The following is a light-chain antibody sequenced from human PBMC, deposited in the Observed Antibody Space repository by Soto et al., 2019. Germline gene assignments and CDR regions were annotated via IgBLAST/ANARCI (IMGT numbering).Light chain of an antibody. J-gene: IGLJ2*01. CDR2: DVS. CDR1: SRDVGGYNY. CDR3: SSYTSSSTLVV. V-gene: IGLV2-14*01. Sequence: QSALTQPASVSGSPGQSITISCTGTSRDVGGYNYVSWYQQHPGKAPKVMIYDVSNRPSGVSNRFSGSKSGNTASLTISGLQAEDEADYYCSSYTSSSTLVVFGGGTKLTVL.